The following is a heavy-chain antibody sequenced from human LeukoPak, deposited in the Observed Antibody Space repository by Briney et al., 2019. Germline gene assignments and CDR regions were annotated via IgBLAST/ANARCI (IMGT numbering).Heavy chain of an antibody. CDR1: GGTFSSYA. J-gene: IGHJ5*02. V-gene: IGHV1-69*06. Sequence: GASVKVSCKASGGTFSSYAISWVRQAPGQGLEWMGGIIPIFGTANYAQKFQGRVTISADKSTCTAYMELSSLRSEDTAVYYCAGPGYSSGRGWFDPWGQGTLVTVSS. CDR2: IIPIFGTA. D-gene: IGHD6-19*01. CDR3: AGPGYSSGRGWFDP.